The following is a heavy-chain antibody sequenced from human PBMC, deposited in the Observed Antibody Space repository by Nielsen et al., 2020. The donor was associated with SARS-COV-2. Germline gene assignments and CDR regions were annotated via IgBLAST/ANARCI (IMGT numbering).Heavy chain of an antibody. D-gene: IGHD6-19*01. CDR3: AKDIRSRYNSGWYCFDY. V-gene: IGHV3-23*01. CDR1: GFSFRDYG. Sequence: GESLKISCAASGFSFRDYGMAWVRQAPGKGLEWLSTHGSDDSAHYADSVKGRFTISRDNSKNTLHLQMNSLRADDTALYYCAKDIRSRYNSGWYCFDYWGRGTLV. J-gene: IGHJ4*02. CDR2: HGSDDSA.